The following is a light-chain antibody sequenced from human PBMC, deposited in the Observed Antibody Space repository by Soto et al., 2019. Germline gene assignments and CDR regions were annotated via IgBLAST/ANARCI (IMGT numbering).Light chain of an antibody. CDR1: SSDMGNYA. CDR3: QSYDSSLSGSV. Sequence: QSVLTQPPSVSAAPGQKVTISCSGSSSDMGNYAVSWYQQLPGTAPKLLIYGNSNRPSGVPDRFSGSKSGTSASLAITGLQAEDEADYYCQSYDSSLSGSVFGGGTKVTVL. J-gene: IGLJ2*01. CDR2: GNS. V-gene: IGLV1-40*01.